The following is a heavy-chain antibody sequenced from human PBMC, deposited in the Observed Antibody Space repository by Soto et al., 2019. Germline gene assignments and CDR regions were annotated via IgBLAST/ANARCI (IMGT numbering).Heavy chain of an antibody. J-gene: IGHJ4*02. CDR2: ISASGGST. D-gene: IGHD7-27*01. Sequence: EVQLLDSGGGLVQPGGSLRLSCAASGFTFNNYAMSWVRQAPGKGLEWVSSISASGGSTNYADSVKGRFTISGDNSENPVSLQMNSLRAADPAVYYCVKTRLAWGFEYWGQGSLVTFSS. CDR1: GFTFNNYA. V-gene: IGHV3-23*01. CDR3: VKTRLAWGFEY.